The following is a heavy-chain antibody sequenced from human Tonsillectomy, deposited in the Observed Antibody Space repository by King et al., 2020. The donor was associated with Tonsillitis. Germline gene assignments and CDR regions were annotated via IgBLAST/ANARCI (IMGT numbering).Heavy chain of an antibody. CDR2: ISSDGNKK. CDR3: ANLIVGIGTESYYGIDV. Sequence: VQLVESGGGVVQPGRSLRLSCAVSGFTFNAYAMHWVRQAPGKGLEWVAVISSDGNKKYYGDSVKGRFTISRDNSKNTLFLQMDSLRADDTAVYYCANLIVGIGTESYYGIDVWRQGTTVTVS. J-gene: IGHJ6*02. D-gene: IGHD3-3*01. V-gene: IGHV3-30*18. CDR1: GFTFNAYA.